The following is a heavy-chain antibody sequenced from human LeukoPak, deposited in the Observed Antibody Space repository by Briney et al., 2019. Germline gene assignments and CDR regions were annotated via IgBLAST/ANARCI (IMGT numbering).Heavy chain of an antibody. J-gene: IGHJ4*02. CDR3: ARYVGATMFYFDY. CDR2: LYHSGTT. D-gene: IGHD1-26*01. V-gene: IGHV4-4*02. Sequence: PSETLSLTCAVSGGSISSSDWWSWVRQPPGKGLEWIGELYHSGTTNYNPSLKSRVTILVDKSKNQFSLKLSSVTAADTAVYYCARYVGATMFYFDYWGQGMLVTVSS. CDR1: GGSISSSDW.